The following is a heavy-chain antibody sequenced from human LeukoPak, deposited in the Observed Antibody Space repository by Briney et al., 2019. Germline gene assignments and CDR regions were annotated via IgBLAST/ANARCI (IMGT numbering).Heavy chain of an antibody. Sequence: GSLRLSCAASGFTFSNAWMSWVRQAPGKGLEWVGRIKSKTDGGTTDYAAPVKGGFTISRDDSKNTLYLQMNSLKTEDTAVYYCTTRVVITTRPNDYWGQGTLVTVSS. J-gene: IGHJ4*02. CDR1: GFTFSNAW. CDR2: IKSKTDGGTT. V-gene: IGHV3-15*01. CDR3: TTRVVITTRPNDY. D-gene: IGHD3-22*01.